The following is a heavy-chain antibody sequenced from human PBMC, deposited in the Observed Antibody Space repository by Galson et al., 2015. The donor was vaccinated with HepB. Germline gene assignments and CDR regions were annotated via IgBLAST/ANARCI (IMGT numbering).Heavy chain of an antibody. D-gene: IGHD3-10*01. V-gene: IGHV3-74*01. CDR2: INSDGSRT. J-gene: IGHJ3*02. CDR1: GFTFSSYW. Sequence: LRLSCAASGFTFSSYWMHWVRQVPGKGLVWVSRINSDGSRTTYADSVKGRFTISRDNAKNTLYLQMNSLRAEDTAVYYCARDRGAIGAFDIWGQGTMVTVSS. CDR3: ARDRGAIGAFDI.